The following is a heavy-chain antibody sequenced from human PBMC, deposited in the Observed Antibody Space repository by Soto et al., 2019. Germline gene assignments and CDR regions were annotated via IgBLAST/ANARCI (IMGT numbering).Heavy chain of an antibody. J-gene: IGHJ6*02. CDR1: GFTFSSYG. V-gene: IGHV3-33*01. CDR2: IWYDGSNK. CDR3: ARSSIAVYYGXDV. D-gene: IGHD6-6*01. Sequence: GGSLRLSCAASGFTFSSYGMHWVRQASGKGLEWVAVIWYDGSNKYYADSVKGRFTISRDNSKNTLYLQMNSLRAEDTAVYYCARSSIAVYYGXDVWGQGTTVTVSS.